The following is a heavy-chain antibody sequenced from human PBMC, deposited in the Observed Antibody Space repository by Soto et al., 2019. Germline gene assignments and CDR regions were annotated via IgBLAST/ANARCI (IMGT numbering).Heavy chain of an antibody. J-gene: IGHJ5*02. CDR1: GGSISSGGYY. CDR2: IYYSGST. V-gene: IGHV4-31*03. D-gene: IGHD3-10*01. Sequence: QVQLQESGPGLVKPSQTLSLTCTVSGGSISSGGYYWSCIRQHPGKGLEWIGYIYYSGSTYYNPSLKRRVTISVDTSKNQFSLKLSSVTAADTAVYYCARDIMVRGPNNWFDPWGQGTLVTVSS. CDR3: ARDIMVRGPNNWFDP.